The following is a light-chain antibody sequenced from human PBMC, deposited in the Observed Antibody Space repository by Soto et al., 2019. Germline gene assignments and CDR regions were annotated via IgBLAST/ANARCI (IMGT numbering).Light chain of an antibody. Sequence: DIQMTQSPSTLSASVGDRVTITCRASQSSSSWLAWYQQKPGKAPKLLIHDASSLQSGVPSRFSGSGSGTEFTLTISSLQPDDFATYYCQHYNSFSSFGPGTTVDIK. V-gene: IGKV1-5*01. CDR1: QSSSSW. CDR3: QHYNSFSS. CDR2: DAS. J-gene: IGKJ3*01.